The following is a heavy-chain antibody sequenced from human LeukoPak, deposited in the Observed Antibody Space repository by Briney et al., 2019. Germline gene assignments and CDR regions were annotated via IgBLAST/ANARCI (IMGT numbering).Heavy chain of an antibody. Sequence: GGSLRLSCAASGFTFSNAWMSWVRQAPGKGLEWVGRIKSKTDGGTTDYAAPVKGRFTISRDDSKNTLYLQMNSLKTEDTAVYYCTTGWGSGSYSFDPWGQGTLVTVSS. J-gene: IGHJ5*02. D-gene: IGHD3-10*01. V-gene: IGHV3-15*01. CDR3: TTGWGSGSYSFDP. CDR1: GFTFSNAW. CDR2: IKSKTDGGTT.